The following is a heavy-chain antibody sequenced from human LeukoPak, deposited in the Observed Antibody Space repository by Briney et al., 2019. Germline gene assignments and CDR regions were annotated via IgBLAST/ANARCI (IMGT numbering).Heavy chain of an antibody. CDR2: FDIEDVET. J-gene: IGHJ2*01. CDR3: ASDRSDGGFPESNGYPTFDL. CDR1: GYALSESS. D-gene: IGHD5-24*01. Sequence: ASVKVSCKVSGYALSESSIHWVRQTPGEGFEWMGGFDIEDVETAYAQKFRGRVTMTEDTSTDTAYMELINLRSDDTAVYFCASDRSDGGFPESNGYPTFDLWGRGTLVTVSS. V-gene: IGHV1-24*01.